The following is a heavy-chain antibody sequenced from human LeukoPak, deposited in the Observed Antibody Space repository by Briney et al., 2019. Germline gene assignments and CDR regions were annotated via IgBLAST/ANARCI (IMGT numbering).Heavy chain of an antibody. CDR2: INGYNGHT. Sequence: GASVKVSCMASGYAFSDYGVNWVRQAPGQGLEWMGWINGYNGHTSYAQKFQGRVMVTTDRSTNTAYLELRSLRSDDTAVYYCARVPNPRNTYGYNDKWGQGTLVTVSS. D-gene: IGHD5-18*01. CDR1: GYAFSDYG. V-gene: IGHV1-18*04. J-gene: IGHJ4*02. CDR3: ARVPNPRNTYGYNDK.